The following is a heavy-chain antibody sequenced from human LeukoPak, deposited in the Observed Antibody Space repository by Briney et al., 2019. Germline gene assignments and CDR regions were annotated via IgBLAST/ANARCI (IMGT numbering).Heavy chain of an antibody. D-gene: IGHD4-17*01. J-gene: IGHJ6*03. CDR1: GYTFTSYD. Sequence: ASVKVSCKASGYTFTSYDINWVRQATGQGLKWMGWMNPNRGNTGYAQKFQGRVTMTRNTSISTAYMELSSLRSEDTAVYYCARYPTVVEKNYYYYYMDVWGKGTTVTVSS. CDR2: MNPNRGNT. V-gene: IGHV1-8*01. CDR3: ARYPTVVEKNYYYYYMDV.